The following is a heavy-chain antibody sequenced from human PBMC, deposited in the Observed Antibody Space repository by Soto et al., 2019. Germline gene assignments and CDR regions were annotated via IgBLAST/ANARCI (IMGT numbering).Heavy chain of an antibody. CDR3: ARDRGYPDSFDI. CDR1: GFNFGPFW. J-gene: IGHJ3*02. CDR2: INGDGNTI. Sequence: PGGSLRLSCAASGFNFGPFWTHWVRQAPGKGLVWVSHINGDGNTIVYADSVRGRFTISRDNAKSTLFLQMNSLRVEDTAVYYCARDRGYPDSFDIWGQGTMVTVSS. V-gene: IGHV3-74*01. D-gene: IGHD3-10*01.